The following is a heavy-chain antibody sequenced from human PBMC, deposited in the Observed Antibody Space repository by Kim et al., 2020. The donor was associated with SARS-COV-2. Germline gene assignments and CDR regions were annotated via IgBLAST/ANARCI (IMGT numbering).Heavy chain of an antibody. Sequence: GGSLRLSCAASGFTFSSYGVNWVRQAPGKGLEWVSYISSSGSTTFYADSVKGRFTISRDNAKNSLYLQMNSLRAEDTAVYYCARDERITMIVVVLTCALDIWGQGTRVTVSS. V-gene: IGHV3-48*03. CDR3: ARDERITMIVVVLTCALDI. D-gene: IGHD3-22*01. CDR2: ISSSGSTT. CDR1: GFTFSSYG. J-gene: IGHJ3*02.